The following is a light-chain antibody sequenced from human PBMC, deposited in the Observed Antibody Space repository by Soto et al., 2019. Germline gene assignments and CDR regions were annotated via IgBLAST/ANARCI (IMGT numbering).Light chain of an antibody. CDR1: RSNIGSHT. J-gene: IGLJ2*01. CDR3: AAWDDSLNGLV. CDR2: RYN. V-gene: IGLV1-44*01. Sequence: QSVLTQPPSASGTPGQRVSISCSGSRSNIGSHTVNWYQQLPGTAPKLLIYRYNQRPSGVPDRFSGSKSGTSASLAISGLQSEDEADYYCAAWDDSLNGLVFGGGTKLTVL.